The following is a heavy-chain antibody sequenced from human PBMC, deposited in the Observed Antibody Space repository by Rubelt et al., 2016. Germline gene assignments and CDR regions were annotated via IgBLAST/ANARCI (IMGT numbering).Heavy chain of an antibody. CDR2: IFSTGAA. J-gene: IGHJ4*02. V-gene: IGHV4-59*08. Sequence: GLEWIAFIFSTGAANYSPSLESRVTISVDTSKRQVSLKLNSVTAADTAVYSCARHYCSSGSCYSFDYWGQGTLVTVSS. D-gene: IGHD2-15*01. CDR3: ARHYCSSGSCYSFDY.